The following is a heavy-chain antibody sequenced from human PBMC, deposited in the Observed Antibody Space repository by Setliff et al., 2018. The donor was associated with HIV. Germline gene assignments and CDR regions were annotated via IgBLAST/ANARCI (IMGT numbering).Heavy chain of an antibody. CDR2: IIPIFGTA. CDR3: ARAAVAGLDPYYYYYYMDV. V-gene: IGHV1-69*01. D-gene: IGHD6-19*01. Sequence: VSCKASGGTFSSYAISWVRQAPGQGLEWMGGIIPIFGTANYAQKFQGRVTITADESTSTACMELSSLRSEDTAVYYCARAAVAGLDPYYYYYYMDVWGKGTTVTVSS. CDR1: GGTFSSYA. J-gene: IGHJ6*03.